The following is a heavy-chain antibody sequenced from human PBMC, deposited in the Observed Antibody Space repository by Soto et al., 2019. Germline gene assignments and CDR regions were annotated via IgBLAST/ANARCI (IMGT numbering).Heavy chain of an antibody. Sequence: EVQLLGSGGGLVQPGGPLRPSCAASGFTFTNFAMNWFRQAPGKGLEWVTAIGGIGGTTYYEDSVKGRFTISRDTSKNTLYLQMNSLRAEDTDVYYCARDSMFEQLVYGMDVWGQGTTVTVSS. D-gene: IGHD6-6*01. J-gene: IGHJ6*02. CDR1: GFTFTNFA. CDR3: ARDSMFEQLVYGMDV. V-gene: IGHV3-23*01. CDR2: IGGIGGTT.